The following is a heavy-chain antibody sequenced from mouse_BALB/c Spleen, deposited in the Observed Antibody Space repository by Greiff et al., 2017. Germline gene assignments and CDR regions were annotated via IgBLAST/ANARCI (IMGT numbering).Heavy chain of an antibody. CDR3: ARGLQDYYAMDY. V-gene: IGHV14-1*02. J-gene: IGHJ4*01. CDR1: GFNIKDYY. D-gene: IGHD2-13*01. CDR2: IDPENGNT. Sequence: VQLQQSGAELVRPGALVKLSCKASGFNIKDYYMHWVKQRPEQGLEWIGWIDPENGNTIYDPKFQGKASITADTSSNTAYLQLSSLTSEDTAVYYCARGLQDYYAMDYWGQGTSVTVSS.